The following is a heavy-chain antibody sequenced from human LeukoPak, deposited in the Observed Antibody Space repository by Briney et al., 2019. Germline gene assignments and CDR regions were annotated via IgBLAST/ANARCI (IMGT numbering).Heavy chain of an antibody. CDR1: GFTFSSYG. Sequence: GGSLRLSCAASGFTFSSYGIHWVRQAPGKGLEWVAVISYDGSNKYYADSVKGRFTISRDNSKNTLYLQMNSLRAEDTAVYYCAKEIYSDSSAYVDYWGQGTLVTVSS. CDR3: AKEIYSDSSAYVDY. D-gene: IGHD3-22*01. CDR2: ISYDGSNK. J-gene: IGHJ4*02. V-gene: IGHV3-30*18.